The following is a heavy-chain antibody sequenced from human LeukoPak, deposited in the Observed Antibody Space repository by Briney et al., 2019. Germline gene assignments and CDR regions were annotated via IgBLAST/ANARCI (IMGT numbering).Heavy chain of an antibody. Sequence: SETLSLTCTVSGGSISSYYWSWIRQPPGKGLEWIGYIYYSGSTNYNPSLKSRVTISVDTSKNQFSLKLNSVTAADTAVYYCARTGYDILAGYRAKQYYFDYWGQGTLVTVSS. J-gene: IGHJ4*02. CDR2: IYYSGST. CDR3: ARTGYDILAGYRAKQYYFDY. V-gene: IGHV4-59*01. CDR1: GGSISSYY. D-gene: IGHD3-9*01.